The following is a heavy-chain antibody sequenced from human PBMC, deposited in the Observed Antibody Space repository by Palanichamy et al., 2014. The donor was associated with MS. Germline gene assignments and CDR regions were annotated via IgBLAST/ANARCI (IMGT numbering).Heavy chain of an antibody. CDR1: GFTFSSYG. D-gene: IGHD1-26*01. CDR2: IWYDGSNK. V-gene: IGHV3-33*01. CDR3: ALGWELPNLDY. J-gene: IGHJ4*02. Sequence: GESGGGVVQPGRSLRLSCAASGFTFSSYGMHWVRQAPGKGLEWVAVIWYDGSNKYYADSVKGRFTISRDNSKNTLYLQMNSLRAEDTAVYYYALGWELPNLDYWGQGTLVTVSS.